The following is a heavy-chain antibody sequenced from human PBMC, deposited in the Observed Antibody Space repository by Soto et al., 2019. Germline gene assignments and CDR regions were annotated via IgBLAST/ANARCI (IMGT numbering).Heavy chain of an antibody. Sequence: ADPLSLTSAVCGVSFSGYYWSWIRQPPGKGLEWIVEINHSGSTNYNPSLKSLVNISVDTSKNQFYLKLSSVTDADTAVYYCARGSVGCSSTSCFMGPYYGTDXWGQGTLVTVS. CDR3: ARGSVGCSSTSCFMGPYYGTDX. CDR2: INHSGST. V-gene: IGHV4-34*01. CDR1: GVSFSGYY. J-gene: IGHJ6*02. D-gene: IGHD2-2*01.